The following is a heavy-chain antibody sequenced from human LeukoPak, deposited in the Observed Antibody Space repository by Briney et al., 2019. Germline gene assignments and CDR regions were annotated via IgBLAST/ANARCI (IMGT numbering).Heavy chain of an antibody. CDR1: DYTFTNYG. CDR2: ISAYNGNT. J-gene: IGHJ6*02. V-gene: IGHV1-18*01. Sequence: SSVKVSCKASDYTFTNYGISWVRQAPGQGLEWMGWISAYNGNTNYAQKLQGRVTMTTDTSTSTAYMELRSLRSDDTAVYYCARGGWRYCSSTSCYGEFYYYYYGMDVWGQGTTVTVSS. CDR3: ARGGWRYCSSTSCYGEFYYYYYGMDV. D-gene: IGHD2-2*01.